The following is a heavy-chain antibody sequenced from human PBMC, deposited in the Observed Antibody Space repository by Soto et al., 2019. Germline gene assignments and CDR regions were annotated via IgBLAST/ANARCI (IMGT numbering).Heavy chain of an antibody. D-gene: IGHD1-1*01. J-gene: IGHJ1*01. CDR3: VSSHDMPI. CDR1: GFVFTTYG. CDR2: IWHDGSGT. V-gene: IGHV3-33*03. Sequence: QVKLVESGGGVVQPGRSLRLSCAASGFVFTTYGMHWVRQAPGKGLEWVGVIWHDGSGTYYADALKGRFTISRDNPKSTLYLQMTSLRVEDTAKYFCVSSHDMPIWGQGTLVTVSS.